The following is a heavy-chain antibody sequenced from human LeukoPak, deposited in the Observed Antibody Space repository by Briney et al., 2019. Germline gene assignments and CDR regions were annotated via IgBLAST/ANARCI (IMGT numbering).Heavy chain of an antibody. V-gene: IGHV3-30*18. CDR3: AKYLDGDSNY. J-gene: IGHJ4*02. CDR1: GFTFSSYG. Sequence: PGRSLRLSCAASGFTFSSYGMHWVRQAPGKGLEWVAVISYDGSNKYYADSVKGRFTISRDNSKNTLYLQMNSLRAEDTAVYYCAKYLDGDSNYWGQGTLVTVSS. D-gene: IGHD2-21*01. CDR2: ISYDGSNK.